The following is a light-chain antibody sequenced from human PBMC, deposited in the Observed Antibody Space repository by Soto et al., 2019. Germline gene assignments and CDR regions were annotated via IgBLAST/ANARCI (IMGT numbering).Light chain of an antibody. V-gene: IGLV1-40*01. CDR2: GNN. J-gene: IGLJ1*01. CDR3: QSYDSSVTLRV. Sequence: QSVLTQPPSVSGAPGQRVTISCTGSSSIIGAGYDVHWYQQLPGTAPKLLIYGNNNRPSGVPDRFSGSKSGTSASLAITGLQADDEADYYCQSYDSSVTLRVFGTGTKLTVL. CDR1: SSIIGAGYD.